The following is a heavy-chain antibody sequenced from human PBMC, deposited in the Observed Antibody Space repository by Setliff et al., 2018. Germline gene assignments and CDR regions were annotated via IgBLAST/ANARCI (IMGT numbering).Heavy chain of an antibody. D-gene: IGHD6-19*01. Sequence: GGSLRLSCAASGFSFSNCWVSWVRQAPGKGLEWLASINPHASEKYYADSVKGRFTISRDNAKNSLYLQMNSLRGDDTAFYYCARDLEVAVASGHCFDPWGQGTLVTVS. CDR2: INPHASEK. V-gene: IGHV3-7*03. CDR1: GFSFSNCW. CDR3: ARDLEVAVASGHCFDP. J-gene: IGHJ5*02.